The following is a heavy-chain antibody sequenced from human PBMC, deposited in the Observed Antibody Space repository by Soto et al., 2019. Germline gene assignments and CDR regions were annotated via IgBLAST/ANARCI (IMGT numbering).Heavy chain of an antibody. D-gene: IGHD3-10*01. CDR1: GGSISSGGYY. J-gene: IGHJ6*02. CDR3: ARVFGFGGMDV. CDR2: IYYSGST. Sequence: QVQLQESGPGLVKPSQTLSLTCTVSGGSISSGGYYWSWIRQHPGKGLEWIGYIYYSGSTYYNPSIKSRVTLSVNTSKNQFSLKLSSVTAADTAVYYCARVFGFGGMDVWGQGTTVTVSS. V-gene: IGHV4-31*03.